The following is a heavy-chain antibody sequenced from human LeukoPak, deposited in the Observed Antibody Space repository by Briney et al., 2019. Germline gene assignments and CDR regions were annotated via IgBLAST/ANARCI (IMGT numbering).Heavy chain of an antibody. D-gene: IGHD1-7*01. CDR3: ARDDDWNYEDY. Sequence: PGGPLRLSCAASGFTFSNYWMSWVRQAPGKGLQWVANIKQDGSEKYYVDSVKGRFTISRDNAKKSLYLQMNSLRAEDTAVYYCARDDDWNYEDYWGQGTLVTVSS. V-gene: IGHV3-7*01. J-gene: IGHJ4*02. CDR2: IKQDGSEK. CDR1: GFTFSNYW.